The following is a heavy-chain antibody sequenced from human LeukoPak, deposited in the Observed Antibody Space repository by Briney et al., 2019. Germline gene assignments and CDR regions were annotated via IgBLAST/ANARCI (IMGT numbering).Heavy chain of an antibody. D-gene: IGHD6-19*01. CDR3: ARVSYSSGWYDDYFDY. Sequence: PSETLSLTCTVSGGSISTSNYYWGWIRQPPGKGLEWIGSIFYSGSTYYSPSLKSRVTISLDTSRNQFSLKLNSVTAADTAVYYCARVSYSSGWYDDYFDYWGQGTLVTVSS. J-gene: IGHJ4*02. V-gene: IGHV4-39*07. CDR2: IFYSGST. CDR1: GGSISTSNYY.